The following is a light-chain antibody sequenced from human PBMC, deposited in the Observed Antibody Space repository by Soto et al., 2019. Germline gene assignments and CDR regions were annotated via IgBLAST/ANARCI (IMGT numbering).Light chain of an antibody. CDR3: QQYNNWPLSIT. V-gene: IGKV3-15*01. Sequence: EIVMTQSPATLSVSPGERATLSCRASQSVSSNLAWYQQKPGQAPRLLIYGASTRATGIPARFSGSGSGTEFTLTISSLQAEDFAVYYWQQYNNWPLSITFGQGTRLEIK. CDR1: QSVSSN. CDR2: GAS. J-gene: IGKJ5*01.